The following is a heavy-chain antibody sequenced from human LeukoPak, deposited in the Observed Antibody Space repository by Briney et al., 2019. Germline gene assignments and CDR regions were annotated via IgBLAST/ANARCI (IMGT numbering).Heavy chain of an antibody. Sequence: GGSLRLSCAASGFTFSSYGMHWVRQAPGKGLEWVAVISYDGSNKYYADSVKGRFTISRDNSKNTLYLQMNSLRAEDTAVYYCAKDVFLNTVTTPMGYWGQGTLVTVSS. CDR2: ISYDGSNK. J-gene: IGHJ4*02. CDR3: AKDVFLNTVTTPMGY. V-gene: IGHV3-30*18. D-gene: IGHD4-17*01. CDR1: GFTFSSYG.